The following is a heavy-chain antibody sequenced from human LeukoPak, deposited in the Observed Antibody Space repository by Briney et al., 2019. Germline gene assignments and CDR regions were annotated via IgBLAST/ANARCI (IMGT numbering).Heavy chain of an antibody. CDR3: ATLPEDFDY. CDR1: GFTFSSHE. D-gene: IGHD2-15*01. V-gene: IGHV3-48*03. CDR2: ISSSGSTI. Sequence: GGSLRLSCAASGFTFSSHEMNWVRQAPGKGLEWVSYISSSGSTIYYADSVKGRFTISRDNAKNSLYLQMNSLRAEDTAVYYCATLPEDFDYWGQGTLVTVSS. J-gene: IGHJ4*02.